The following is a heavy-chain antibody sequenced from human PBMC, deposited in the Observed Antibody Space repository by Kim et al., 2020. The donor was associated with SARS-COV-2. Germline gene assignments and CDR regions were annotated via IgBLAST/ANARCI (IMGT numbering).Heavy chain of an antibody. Sequence: GGSLRLSCVVSGLTFSDHYMDWVRQAPGKGLVWLCRIGTKGQSYSTEDAASVQGRFTISRDDSKNSLYRQMSSLRTGDTAVYSCGDLGAGYCGRGTVVT. D-gene: IGHD3-16*01. CDR1: GLTFSDHY. CDR3: GDLGAGY. CDR2: IGTKGQSYST. J-gene: IGHJ1*01. V-gene: IGHV3-72*01.